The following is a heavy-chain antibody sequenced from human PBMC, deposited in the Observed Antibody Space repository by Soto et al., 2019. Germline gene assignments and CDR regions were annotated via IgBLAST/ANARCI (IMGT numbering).Heavy chain of an antibody. CDR2: INPSGGST. Sequence: ASVKGSCKASGYTFTSYYMHWVRQAPGQGLEWMGIINPSGGSTSYAQKFQGRVTMTRDTTTSTVYMDLRSLRSADTTMYYCAREPLGYCSGGSWYSRGVWFDPWGQGTLVTVSS. D-gene: IGHD2-15*01. J-gene: IGHJ5*02. CDR1: GYTFTSYY. V-gene: IGHV1-46*01. CDR3: AREPLGYCSGGSWYSRGVWFDP.